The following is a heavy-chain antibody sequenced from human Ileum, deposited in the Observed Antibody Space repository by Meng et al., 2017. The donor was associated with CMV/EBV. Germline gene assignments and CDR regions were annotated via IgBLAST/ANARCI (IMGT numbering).Heavy chain of an antibody. D-gene: IGHD3-10*01. CDR3: ARERRYYGSGSYYTAH. CDR2: IYYSGST. V-gene: IGHV4-30-4*08. Sequence: QVRLQGRGPGLVKPSQTLSLTCTVSGGSISSGDYYWSWIRQPPGKGLEWIGYIYYSGSTYYNPSLKSRVTISVDTSKNQFSLKLSSVTAADTAVYYCARERRYYGSGSYYTAHWGQGTLVTV. CDR1: GGSISSGDYY. J-gene: IGHJ4*02.